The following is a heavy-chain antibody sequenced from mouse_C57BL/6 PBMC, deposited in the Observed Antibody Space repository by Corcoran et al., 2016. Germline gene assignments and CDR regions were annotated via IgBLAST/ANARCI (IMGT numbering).Heavy chain of an antibody. Sequence: DVQLQESGPGLVKPSQSLSLTCSVTGYSITSGYYWNWIRQFPGNKLEWMGYISYDGSNNYNPSLKNRISITRDTSKNQFFLKLNSVTTEDTATYYCARDHDYGSSLAWFAYWGQGTLVTVSA. CDR3: ARDHDYGSSLAWFAY. CDR2: ISYDGSN. V-gene: IGHV3-6*01. D-gene: IGHD1-1*01. CDR1: GYSITSGYY. J-gene: IGHJ3*01.